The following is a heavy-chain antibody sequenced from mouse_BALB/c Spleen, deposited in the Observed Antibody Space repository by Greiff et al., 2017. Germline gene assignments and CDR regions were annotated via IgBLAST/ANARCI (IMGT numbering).Heavy chain of an antibody. Sequence: EVKLVESGGGLVQPGGSLKLSCAASGFTFSSFGMHWVRQPPEKGLEWVAYISSGSSTIYYADTVKGRFTISRDNPKNTLFLQMTSLRSEDTAMYYCARNAYAMDYWGQGTSVTVSS. CDR3: ARNAYAMDY. CDR1: GFTFSSFG. CDR2: ISSGSSTI. V-gene: IGHV5-17*02. J-gene: IGHJ4*01.